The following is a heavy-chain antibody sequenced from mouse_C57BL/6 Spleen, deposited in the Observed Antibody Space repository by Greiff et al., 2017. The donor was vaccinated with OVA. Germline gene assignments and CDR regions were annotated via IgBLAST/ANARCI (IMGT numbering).Heavy chain of an antibody. CDR3: ARKGSTVVATDYFDY. CDR1: GYTFTGYW. Sequence: QVQLKESGAELMKPGASVKLSCKATGYTFTGYWIEWVKQRPGHGLEWIGEILPGSGSTNYNEKFKGKATFTADTSSNTAYMQLSSLTTEDSAIYYCARKGSTVVATDYFDYWGQGTTLTVAS. D-gene: IGHD1-1*01. V-gene: IGHV1-9*01. J-gene: IGHJ2*01. CDR2: ILPGSGST.